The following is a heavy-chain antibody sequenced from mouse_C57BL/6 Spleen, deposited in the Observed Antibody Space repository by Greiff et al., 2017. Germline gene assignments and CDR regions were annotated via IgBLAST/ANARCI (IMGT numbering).Heavy chain of an antibody. D-gene: IGHD3-1*01. Sequence: EVQLVESGEGLVKPGGSLKLSCAASGFTFSSYAMSWVRQTPEKRLEWVAYISSGGDYIYYADTVKGRFTISSDIARDTLYLRMSSLKSEDTAMYYCTRDRGRGGYAMDYWGQGTSVTVSS. V-gene: IGHV5-9-1*02. CDR1: GFTFSSYA. CDR2: ISSGGDYI. J-gene: IGHJ4*01. CDR3: TRDRGRGGYAMDY.